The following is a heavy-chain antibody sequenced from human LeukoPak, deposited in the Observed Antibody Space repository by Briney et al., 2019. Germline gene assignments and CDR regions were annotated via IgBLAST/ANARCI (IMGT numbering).Heavy chain of an antibody. CDR3: ARDVGHCSGGSCYPSCVDY. Sequence: ASVKVSCKASGYTFTGHYMHWVRQAPGQGLEWMGWIHPNSSGTNYAQKFQGRVTMTSDTSISTAYMDLSRLRSDDTAMYYCARDVGHCSGGSCYPSCVDYWGQGTLVTVSS. CDR2: IHPNSSGT. V-gene: IGHV1-2*02. D-gene: IGHD2-15*01. CDR1: GYTFTGHY. J-gene: IGHJ4*02.